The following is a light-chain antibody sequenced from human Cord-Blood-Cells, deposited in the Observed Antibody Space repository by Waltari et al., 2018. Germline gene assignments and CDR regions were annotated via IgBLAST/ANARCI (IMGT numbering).Light chain of an antibody. V-gene: IGLV2-11*01. CDR3: CSYAGSYTLV. CDR1: SRDVGGYNY. J-gene: IGLJ3*02. CDR2: DVS. Sequence: QSALTQPRSVSGSPGQSVTIPCTGTSRDVGGYNYVSWYQQHPGKVPKLMIYDVSKRPSGVPDRFSGSKSGNTASLTISGLQAEDEADYYCCSYAGSYTLVFGGGTKLTVL.